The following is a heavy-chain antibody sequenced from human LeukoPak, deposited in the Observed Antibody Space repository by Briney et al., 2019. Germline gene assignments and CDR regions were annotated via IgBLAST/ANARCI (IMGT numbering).Heavy chain of an antibody. CDR2: ISSSSTTI. J-gene: IGHJ3*02. CDR1: GFTFSSYS. Sequence: GGSLRLSCAASGFTFSSYSMNWVRQAPGKGLEWVSYISSSSTTIYYADSVKGRFTISRDNAKNSLYLQINSLRAEDTAVYYCARDGLYCSSTSCYGLDAFDIWGQGTMVTVSS. CDR3: ARDGLYCSSTSCYGLDAFDI. V-gene: IGHV3-48*01. D-gene: IGHD2-2*01.